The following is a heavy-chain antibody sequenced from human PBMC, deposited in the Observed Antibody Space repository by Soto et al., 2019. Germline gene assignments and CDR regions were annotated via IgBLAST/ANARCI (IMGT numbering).Heavy chain of an antibody. D-gene: IGHD3-22*01. CDR1: VFTFSSYA. V-gene: IGHV3-23*01. Sequence: WWSLRLSCSASVFTFSSYAMSWFRQAPGKGLEWVSAISGSGGSTYYADSVKGRFTISRDNSKNTLYLQMNSLRAEDTAVYYCAKDGSLVYYYDSSGYYWGQGTLVTAPQ. J-gene: IGHJ4*02. CDR3: AKDGSLVYYYDSSGYY. CDR2: ISGSGGST.